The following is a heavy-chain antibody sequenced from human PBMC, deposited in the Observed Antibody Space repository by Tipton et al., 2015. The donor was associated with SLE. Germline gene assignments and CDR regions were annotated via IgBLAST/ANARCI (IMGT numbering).Heavy chain of an antibody. D-gene: IGHD6-6*01. CDR3: ARGGGLIAARQGIYFVS. V-gene: IGHV4-30-2*01. CDR2: IYHSGCT. J-gene: IGHJ4*02. Sequence: LRLSCAVSGGCISSGGYSWSWKRQPPGKGRVWIWHIYHSGCTYYNPSLKSRFALSVDTSKNQFSLKLSSVTAADTAVYYCARGGGLIAARQGIYFVSWGQGTLVPVPS. CDR1: GGCISSGGYS.